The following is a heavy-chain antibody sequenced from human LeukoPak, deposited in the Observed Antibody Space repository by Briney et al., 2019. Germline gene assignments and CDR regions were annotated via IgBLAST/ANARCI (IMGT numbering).Heavy chain of an antibody. CDR1: GFTFSTYA. CDR2: LSGSGGST. J-gene: IGHJ6*02. D-gene: IGHD3-10*01. CDR3: AKELKHYFGSGTYYIPYYGMDV. V-gene: IGHV3-23*01. Sequence: PGGSLRLSCATSGFTFSTYAVSWVRQAPGKGLEWVSGLSGSGGSTNYADSVKGRFTISRDNSKNTLYLQMLSLRAEDTAVYYCAKELKHYFGSGTYYIPYYGMDVWGQGTTVTVSS.